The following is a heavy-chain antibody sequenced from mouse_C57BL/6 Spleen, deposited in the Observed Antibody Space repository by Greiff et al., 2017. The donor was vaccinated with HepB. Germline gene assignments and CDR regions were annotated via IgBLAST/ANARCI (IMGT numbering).Heavy chain of an antibody. V-gene: IGHV1-82*01. Sequence: VQLQQSGPELVKPGASVKISCKASGYAFSSSWMNWVKQRPGKGLEWIGRIYPGDGDTNYNGKFKGKATLTADKSSSTAYMQLSSLTSEDSAVYFCAREGYGYDRGYFDYWGQSTTLTVSS. J-gene: IGHJ2*01. CDR1: GYAFSSSW. CDR3: AREGYGYDRGYFDY. CDR2: IYPGDGDT. D-gene: IGHD2-2*01.